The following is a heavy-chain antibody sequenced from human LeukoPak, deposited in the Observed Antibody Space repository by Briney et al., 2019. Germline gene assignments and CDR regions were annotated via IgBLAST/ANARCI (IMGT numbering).Heavy chain of an antibody. Sequence: NSGGSLRLSCAASGFTFSSYSMNWVRQAPWKGLEWVSSISSSSSYIYYADSVKGRFTISRDNAKNSLYLQMNSLRAEDTAVYYCARVADTHYFDYWGQGTLVTVSS. CDR2: ISSSSSYI. J-gene: IGHJ4*02. V-gene: IGHV3-21*01. D-gene: IGHD6-19*01. CDR1: GFTFSSYS. CDR3: ARVADTHYFDY.